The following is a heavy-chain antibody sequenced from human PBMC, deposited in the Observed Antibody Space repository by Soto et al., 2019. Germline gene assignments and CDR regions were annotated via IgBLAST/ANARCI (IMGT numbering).Heavy chain of an antibody. CDR2: ISSGGSAI. D-gene: IGHD2-2*01. Sequence: QVQLVESGGGLVKPGGSLRLSCAASGFTFSDHYMSWIRQAPRKGLEWVSYISSGGSAIYYADSVKGRFTISRDNAKNSLYLQMNSVRAEDTAVYYCARVKECSSTSCYARDAFDVWGQGTMVTVSS. CDR1: GFTFSDHY. CDR3: ARVKECSSTSCYARDAFDV. J-gene: IGHJ3*01. V-gene: IGHV3-11*01.